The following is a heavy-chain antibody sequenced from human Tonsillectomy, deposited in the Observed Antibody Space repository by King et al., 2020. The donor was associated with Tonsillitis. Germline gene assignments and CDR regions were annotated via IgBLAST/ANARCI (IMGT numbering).Heavy chain of an antibody. CDR2: ISGSGGST. CDR3: AKDRAAMITPTGSMDV. V-gene: IGHV3-23*04. D-gene: IGHD5-18*01. Sequence: VQLVESGGGLVQPGGSLRLSCTASTFTFSSYAMSWVRQAPGKGLEWVSGISGSGGSTFYADSVKGWFTISRDNSKNTLYVQMNSLRAEDTALYYCAKDRAAMITPTGSMDVWGQGTTVTVSS. J-gene: IGHJ6*02. CDR1: TFTFSSYA.